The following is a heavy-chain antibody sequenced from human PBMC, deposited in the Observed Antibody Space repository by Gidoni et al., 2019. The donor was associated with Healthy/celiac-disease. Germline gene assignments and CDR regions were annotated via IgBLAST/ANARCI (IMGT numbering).Heavy chain of an antibody. Sequence: EVQLVASGGGLVKPGRSLRLSCTASGFTVGDYAMSWFRQAPGKGLEWVGFIRSKAYGGTTEYAASVKGRFTISRDDSKSIAYLQMNSLKTEDTAVYYCTRGGYLQPGGGPEDYWGQGTLVTVSS. CDR3: TRGGYLQPGGGPEDY. V-gene: IGHV3-49*05. D-gene: IGHD4-4*01. CDR2: IRSKAYGGTT. CDR1: GFTVGDYA. J-gene: IGHJ4*02.